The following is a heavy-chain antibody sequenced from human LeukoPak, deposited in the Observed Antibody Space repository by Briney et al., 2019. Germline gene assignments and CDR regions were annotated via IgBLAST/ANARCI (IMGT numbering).Heavy chain of an antibody. J-gene: IGHJ3*02. CDR1: GFTFSSYA. Sequence: GGSLRLSCAASGFTFSSYAMSWVRQAPGKGLEWVSAMGGSGGSTYYADSVKGRFTISRDNSKNTLYLQVNSLRAEDTAVYYCAKPVGPSDAFDMWGQGTMVTVSS. CDR2: MGGSGGST. CDR3: AKPVGPSDAFDM. D-gene: IGHD1-26*01. V-gene: IGHV3-23*01.